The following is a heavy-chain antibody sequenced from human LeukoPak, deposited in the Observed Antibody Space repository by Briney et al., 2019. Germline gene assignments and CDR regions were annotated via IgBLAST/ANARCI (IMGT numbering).Heavy chain of an antibody. V-gene: IGHV4-34*01. CDR3: ARGATISETGYFDF. D-gene: IGHD5-24*01. CDR2: IDHRGAI. J-gene: IGHJ4*03. CDR1: GGSFSRYY. Sequence: SETLSLTCAVSGGSFSRYYWSWIRQSPGKGLEWIAEIDHRGAIKYNPSAKSRVTISVDTSKNQFSLKVRSLSAADTAVYYCARGATISETGYFDFWGQGTLVTVSS.